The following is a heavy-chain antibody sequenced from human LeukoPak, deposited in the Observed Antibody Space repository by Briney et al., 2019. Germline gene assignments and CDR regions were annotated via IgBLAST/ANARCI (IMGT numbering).Heavy chain of an antibody. CDR2: INQDGRKK. D-gene: IGHD6-19*01. J-gene: IGHJ4*02. CDR3: AKWMGRDS. Sequence: PGGSLRLSCAASGFSFRTHWTSWVRQAPGKGLEWVANINQDGRKKFYVDSVEGRFTISRDDAKTSLFLQMNSLRVEDTAVYYCAKWMGRDSWGQGTLVTVSS. V-gene: IGHV3-7*02. CDR1: GFSFRTHW.